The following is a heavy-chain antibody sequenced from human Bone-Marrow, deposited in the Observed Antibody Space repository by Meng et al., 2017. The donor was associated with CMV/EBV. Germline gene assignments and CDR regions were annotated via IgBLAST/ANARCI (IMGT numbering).Heavy chain of an antibody. Sequence: ASVKVSCKASGYTFTSYDINWVRQATGQGLEWMGWMNPNSGNTGYAQKFQGRVTMTRNTSISTAYMELSSLRSEDTAVYYCARAKLRFLEWLLMSRYGMDVWGQGTMVTVSS. CDR2: MNPNSGNT. D-gene: IGHD3-3*01. CDR3: ARAKLRFLEWLLMSRYGMDV. J-gene: IGHJ6*02. V-gene: IGHV1-8*01. CDR1: GYTFTSYD.